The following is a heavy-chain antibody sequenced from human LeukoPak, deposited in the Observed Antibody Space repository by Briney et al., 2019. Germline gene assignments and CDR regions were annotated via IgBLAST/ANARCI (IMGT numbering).Heavy chain of an antibody. D-gene: IGHD1-1*01. CDR1: GFTFGDHA. CDR3: ARGPIQLWIHNAMDV. Sequence: GGSLRLSCTGSGFTFGDHAMSRVRQAPGKGLEWVGFIRSKAYRGTTEYAASVKGRFTISRDDSASIAYLQMNSLKTVDTAVYYCARGPIQLWIHNAMDVWGQGTTVTVSS. CDR2: IRSKAYRGTT. J-gene: IGHJ6*02. V-gene: IGHV3-49*04.